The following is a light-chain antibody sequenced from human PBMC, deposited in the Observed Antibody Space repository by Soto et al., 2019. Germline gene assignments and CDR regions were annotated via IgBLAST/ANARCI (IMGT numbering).Light chain of an antibody. CDR2: DAS. J-gene: IGKJ2*01. V-gene: IGKV3-15*01. Sequence: ERVLTQSPATLSVSPGERATLSCRASQSVSSNLAWYQQKPGQAPRLLIYDASTRATGIPARFSGSGSGTEFTLTISSLQSEDFALYYCQLYNNWPPYTFGQGTKLEIK. CDR1: QSVSSN. CDR3: QLYNNWPPYT.